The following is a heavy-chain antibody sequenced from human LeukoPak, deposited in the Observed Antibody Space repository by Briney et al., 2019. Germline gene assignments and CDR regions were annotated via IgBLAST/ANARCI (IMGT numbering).Heavy chain of an antibody. V-gene: IGHV1-69*13. CDR3: ARAYYCDSSGYYYGVPHYYFDY. CDR1: GGTFSSYA. D-gene: IGHD3-22*01. Sequence: SVKVSCKASGGTFSSYAISWVRQAPGQGLEWMGWIIPIFGTANYAQKFQGRVTITADESTSTAYMELSSLRSEDTAVYYCARAYYCDSSGYYYGVPHYYFDYWGQGTLVTVSS. J-gene: IGHJ4*02. CDR2: IIPIFGTA.